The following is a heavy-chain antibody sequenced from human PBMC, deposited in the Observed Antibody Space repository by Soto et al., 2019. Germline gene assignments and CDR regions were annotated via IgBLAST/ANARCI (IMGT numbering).Heavy chain of an antibody. CDR2: INAGNGNT. D-gene: IGHD4-17*01. CDR1: GYTFTSYA. Sequence: ASVKVSCKASGYTFTSYAMHWVRQAPGQRLEWMGWINAGNGNTKYSQKFQGRVTITRDTSASTAYMELSSLRSEDTAVYYCGRDKAWTTVTFCDAFDIWGQGTMVTVSS. J-gene: IGHJ3*02. V-gene: IGHV1-3*01. CDR3: GRDKAWTTVTFCDAFDI.